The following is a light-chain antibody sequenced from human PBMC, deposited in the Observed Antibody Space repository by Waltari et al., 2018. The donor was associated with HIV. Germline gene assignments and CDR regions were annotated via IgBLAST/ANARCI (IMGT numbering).Light chain of an antibody. J-gene: IGKJ1*01. CDR1: QSIGSW. Sequence: GDRVTITCRASQSIGSWLAWYQQKPGKAPTLLISEASTLQTGVPSRFSGSGSGTEFTLTISSLHPDDFATYDCQEYNTYAETFGQGTKVEIK. V-gene: IGKV1-5*03. CDR2: EAS. CDR3: QEYNTYAET.